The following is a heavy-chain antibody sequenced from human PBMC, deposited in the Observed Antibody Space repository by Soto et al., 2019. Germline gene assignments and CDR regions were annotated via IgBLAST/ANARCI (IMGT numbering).Heavy chain of an antibody. CDR1: GFTFSSYA. V-gene: IGHV3-23*01. J-gene: IGHJ4*02. CDR3: AIHSGYGYTGGGDYFDY. CDR2: ISGSAASA. Sequence: EVHLLESGGALVQPGGSLRLSCAASGFTFSSYAMTWVRQAPGKGLDWVSSISGSAASAYYADPVKGRFTISRDNSKNTLYLQMNSLRAEDTAIYYCAIHSGYGYTGGGDYFDYWGQGTLVTVSS. D-gene: IGHD5-12*01.